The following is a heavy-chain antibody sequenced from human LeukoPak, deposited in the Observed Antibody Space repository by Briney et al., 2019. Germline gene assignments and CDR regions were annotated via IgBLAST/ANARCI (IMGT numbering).Heavy chain of an antibody. J-gene: IGHJ6*02. Sequence: GGSLRLSCAASGFTFSSYSMNWVRQAPGKGLEWVSSISSSSSYIYYADSVKGRFTISRDNAKNSLYLQMNSLRAEDTAVYYCARDVGSDGLYYYGMDVWGQGTTVTVSS. CDR3: ARDVGSDGLYYYGMDV. CDR2: ISSSSSYI. V-gene: IGHV3-21*03. D-gene: IGHD2-2*03. CDR1: GFTFSSYS.